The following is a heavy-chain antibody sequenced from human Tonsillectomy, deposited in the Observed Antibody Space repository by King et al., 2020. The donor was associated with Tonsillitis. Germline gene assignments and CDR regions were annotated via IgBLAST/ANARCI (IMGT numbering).Heavy chain of an antibody. CDR2: ISSDGGST. J-gene: IGHJ6*03. Sequence: VQLVESGGGLVQPGGSLRLSCSASEFTFSSFAMHWVRQAPGKGLEYVSAISSDGGSTYYADSVKGRFTISRNNSKKTRYLQVSRLRPEDTAMYYCVKGSAALIAARPEYYYYYMDVWGKGTTVTVSS. CDR3: VKGSAALIAARPEYYYYYMDV. CDR1: EFTFSSFA. D-gene: IGHD6-6*01. V-gene: IGHV3-64D*06.